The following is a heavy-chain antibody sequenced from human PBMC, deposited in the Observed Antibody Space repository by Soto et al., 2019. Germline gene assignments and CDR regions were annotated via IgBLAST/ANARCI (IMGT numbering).Heavy chain of an antibody. D-gene: IGHD6-13*01. CDR3: ARGCSGGTNCFYFDF. Sequence: QVQLVESGGGVVQPARSLRLSCAASGFTFGNFGIHWVRQAPGKGLEWVADISNDGSRKYYAGSVQGRFTISRDNSRNTVYLQMDSLRAEDTAVYFCARGCSGGTNCFYFDFWGQGILVTVSS. CDR2: ISNDGSRK. J-gene: IGHJ4*02. CDR1: GFTFGNFG. V-gene: IGHV3-30*03.